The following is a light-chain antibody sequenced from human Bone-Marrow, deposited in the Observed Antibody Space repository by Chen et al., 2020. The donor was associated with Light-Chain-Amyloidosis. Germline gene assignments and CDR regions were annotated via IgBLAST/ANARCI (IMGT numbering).Light chain of an antibody. J-gene: IGLJ2*01. CDR2: RDT. Sequence: SYELPHPPSVSVSPGQTARITCSGEDLPTNYAYWYQQKPGQAPVLVIHRDTERPSGISERFSGSSSGTTATLTISGVQAEDEADYHCQSADSSGTYEVIFGGGTKLTVL. V-gene: IGLV3-25*03. CDR1: DLPTNY. CDR3: QSADSSGTYEVI.